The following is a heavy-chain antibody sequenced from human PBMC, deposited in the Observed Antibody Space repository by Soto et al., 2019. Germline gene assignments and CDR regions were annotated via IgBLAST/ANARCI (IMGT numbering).Heavy chain of an antibody. J-gene: IGHJ4*02. D-gene: IGHD3-22*01. V-gene: IGHV3-30-3*01. CDR3: ARDYYYDGSGHVDY. CDR1: AFPFSSFA. Sequence: GGSLRLSCAVSAFPFSSFAMHWVRQAPGKGLEWVAIISYDGSNKYYADSVKGRFTISRDNSKNTLYLQMNSLRAEETAVYYCARDYYYDGSGHVDYWGQGTLVTASS. CDR2: ISYDGSNK.